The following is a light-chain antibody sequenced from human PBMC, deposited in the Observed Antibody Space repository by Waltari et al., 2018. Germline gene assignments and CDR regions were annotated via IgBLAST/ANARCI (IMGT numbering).Light chain of an antibody. CDR1: QSVNSNY. V-gene: IGKV3-20*01. Sequence: EIVLTQSPGTLSLSPGERATLSRRASQSVNSNYLAWYQQKPGQAPRLLIYGASSRATGIPDRFSGSGSGTDFIFTISRLEPEDFAVYYCQQYGSSPPYTFGQGTKLEIK. J-gene: IGKJ2*01. CDR2: GAS. CDR3: QQYGSSPPYT.